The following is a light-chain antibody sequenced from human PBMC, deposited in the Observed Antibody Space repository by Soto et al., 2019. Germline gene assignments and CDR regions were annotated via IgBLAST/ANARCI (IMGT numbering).Light chain of an antibody. J-gene: IGKJ1*01. CDR1: QSVSSSY. Sequence: EIVLTQSPGTLSLSPGERATLSCRASQSVSSSYLAWYQQNPGQAPRLLIYGASSRATGIPDRFSGSGSGTDFTLTINRLEPEDFAVYYCQQYGNSPWTFGQGTKVEI. CDR3: QQYGNSPWT. CDR2: GAS. V-gene: IGKV3-20*01.